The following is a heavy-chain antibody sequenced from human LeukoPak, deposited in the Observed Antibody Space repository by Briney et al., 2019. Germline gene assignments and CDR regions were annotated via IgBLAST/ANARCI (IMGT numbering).Heavy chain of an antibody. J-gene: IGHJ3*02. CDR2: VNAYNGNT. D-gene: IGHD3-22*01. V-gene: IGHV1-18*01. CDR1: GYTFTSYG. Sequence: ASVKVSCKASGYTFTSYGISWVRQAPGRGLEWMGWVNAYNGNTNYAQKLQDRVTMTTDTSTSTAYMELRSLRSDDTAVYYCARSKSIHYDSSGYYHDAFDIWGQGKMVTVSS. CDR3: ARSKSIHYDSSGYYHDAFDI.